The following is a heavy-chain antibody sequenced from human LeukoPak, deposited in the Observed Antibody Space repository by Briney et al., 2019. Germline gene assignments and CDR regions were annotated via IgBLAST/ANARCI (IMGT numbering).Heavy chain of an antibody. Sequence: PGGSLRLSCAASGFTFSTYGMHWVRQAPGKGLEWVAVISHDGSNKYYTDAVKGRFTISRDNSKNTLYLQMNSLRAEDTAVYYCARDAASGEYDFWSGLAGYYYYYMDVWGKGTTVTVSS. CDR1: GFTFSTYG. V-gene: IGHV3-30*03. D-gene: IGHD3-3*01. J-gene: IGHJ6*03. CDR3: ARDAASGEYDFWSGLAGYYYYYMDV. CDR2: ISHDGSNK.